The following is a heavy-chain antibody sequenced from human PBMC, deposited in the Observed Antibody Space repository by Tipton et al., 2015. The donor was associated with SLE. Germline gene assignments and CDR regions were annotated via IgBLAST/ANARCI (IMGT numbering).Heavy chain of an antibody. CDR1: GGSISSYY. CDR2: IYYSGST. CDR3: ARGGWVREWYFDL. D-gene: IGHD6-19*01. J-gene: IGHJ2*01. Sequence: TLSLTCTVSGGSISSYYWSWIRQPPGKGLEWIGYIYYSGSTNYNPSLKSRVTISVDTSKNQFSLKLSSVTAADTAVYYCARGGWVREWYFDLWGRGSLVTVSS. V-gene: IGHV4-59*01.